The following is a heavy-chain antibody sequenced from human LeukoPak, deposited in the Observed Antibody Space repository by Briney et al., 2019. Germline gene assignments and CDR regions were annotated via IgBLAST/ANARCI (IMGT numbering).Heavy chain of an antibody. CDR2: ISGRDSNT. CDR3: AKRSDYGTKGNYFDS. V-gene: IGHV3-23*01. J-gene: IGHJ4*02. D-gene: IGHD4-17*01. CDR1: GFTFSSYG. Sequence: GGSLRLSCAASGFTFSSYGISWVRRAPGRGLGWVSAISGRDSNTYYADSVEGRFTISRDNSKSTLFLQMNSLNADVMAVYYCAKRSDYGTKGNYFDSWGQGTPVTVSS.